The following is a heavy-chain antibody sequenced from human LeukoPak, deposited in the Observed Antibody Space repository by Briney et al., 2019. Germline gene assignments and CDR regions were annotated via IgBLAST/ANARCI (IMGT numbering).Heavy chain of an antibody. CDR3: ARGNFIAVAGYDY. CDR1: GGSISSYY. Sequence: SETLSLTCAVSGGSISSYYWSWIRQPPGKGLEWIGYIYYSGSTNYNPSLKSRVTISVDTSKNQFSLKLSSVTAADTAVYYCARGNFIAVAGYDYWGQGTLVTVSS. V-gene: IGHV4-59*01. CDR2: IYYSGST. J-gene: IGHJ4*02. D-gene: IGHD6-19*01.